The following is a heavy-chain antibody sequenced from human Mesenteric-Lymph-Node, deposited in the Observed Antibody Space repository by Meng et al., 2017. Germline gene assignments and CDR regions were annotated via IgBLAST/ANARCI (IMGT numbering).Heavy chain of an antibody. CDR1: GGSISSGGHP. V-gene: IGHV4-31*03. J-gene: IGHJ4*01. CDR3: ARVDSSGYFLDY. D-gene: IGHD3-22*01. CDR2: IYYSGST. Sequence: QLQLQESGPGLVKPSQTSSLTCTVSGGSISSGGHPWSWIRQHPGKGLEWIAYIYYSGSTYYNPSLKSRVILSVDTSKNQFSLKLSSVTAADTAVYYCARVDSSGYFLDYWGQGTLVTVSS.